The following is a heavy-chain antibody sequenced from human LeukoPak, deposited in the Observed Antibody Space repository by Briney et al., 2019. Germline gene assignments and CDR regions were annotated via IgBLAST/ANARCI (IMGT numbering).Heavy chain of an antibody. CDR2: IYYSGST. CDR1: GGSISSNYYH. D-gene: IGHD1-26*01. CDR3: ARRHLGNFDY. J-gene: IGHJ4*02. V-gene: IGHV4-39*07. Sequence: SETLSLTCTVSGGSISSNYYHWGWIRQPPGKGLEWIGSIYYSGSTNYNPSLKSRVTISVDTSKKQFSLKLSSVTAADTAVYYCARRHLGNFDYWGQGTLVTVSS.